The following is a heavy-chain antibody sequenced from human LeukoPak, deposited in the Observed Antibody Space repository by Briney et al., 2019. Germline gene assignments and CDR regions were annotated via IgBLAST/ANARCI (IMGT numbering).Heavy chain of an antibody. D-gene: IGHD1-14*01. V-gene: IGHV1-69*04. CDR2: IIPILGIA. Sequence: SVKVSCKASGGTFSSYAISWVRQAPGQGLEWMGRIIPILGIANYAQKFQGRVTITADKSTSTAYMELSSLRSEDTAVYYCARDEPSDHWFDPWGQGTLVTVSS. CDR3: ARDEPSDHWFDP. CDR1: GGTFSSYA. J-gene: IGHJ5*02.